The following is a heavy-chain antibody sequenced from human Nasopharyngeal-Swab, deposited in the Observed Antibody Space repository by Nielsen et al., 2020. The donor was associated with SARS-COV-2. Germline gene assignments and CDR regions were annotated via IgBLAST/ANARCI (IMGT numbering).Heavy chain of an antibody. Sequence: WIRQPPGKGLEWIGYIYYSGSTYYNPSLKSRVTISVDTSKNQFSLKLSSVTAADTAVYYCARRETMITFGGVIAYYYGMDVWGQGTTVTVSS. V-gene: IGHV4-30-4*01. J-gene: IGHJ6*02. CDR2: IYYSGST. CDR3: ARRETMITFGGVIAYYYGMDV. D-gene: IGHD3-16*02.